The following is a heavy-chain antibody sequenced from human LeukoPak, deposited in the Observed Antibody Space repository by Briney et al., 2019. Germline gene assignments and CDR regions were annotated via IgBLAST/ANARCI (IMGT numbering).Heavy chain of an antibody. V-gene: IGHV3-23*01. J-gene: IGHJ6*03. D-gene: IGHD3-22*01. CDR3: ARHRIMVVITQYYMDV. Sequence: PGGSLRLSCAASGFTFSSYGMTWVRQAPGKGLEWVSAISGSGGSTYYADSVKGRFTISRDNAKNSLYLQMNSLRAEDTAVYYCARHRIMVVITQYYMDVWGKGTTVTISS. CDR1: GFTFSSYG. CDR2: ISGSGGST.